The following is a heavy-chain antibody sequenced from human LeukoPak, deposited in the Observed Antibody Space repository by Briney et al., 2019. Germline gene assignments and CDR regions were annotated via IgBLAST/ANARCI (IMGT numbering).Heavy chain of an antibody. CDR3: AKDIGSGWSFDY. V-gene: IGHV3-43*02. J-gene: IGHJ4*02. D-gene: IGHD6-19*01. CDR1: GFTFSTYW. Sequence: GGSLRLSCVASGFTFSTYWMHWVRQAPGKGLERVSLIKGNGDTTYNADSVKGRFTISRDNSKNSLYLQINSLRTEDTALYYCAKDIGSGWSFDYWGQGTLVTVSS. CDR2: IKGNGDTT.